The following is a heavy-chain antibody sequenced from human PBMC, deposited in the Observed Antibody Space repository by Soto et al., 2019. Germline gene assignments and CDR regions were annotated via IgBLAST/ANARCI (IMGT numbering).Heavy chain of an antibody. Sequence: GGSLRLSCAASGFTISSYAMHWVRQAPGKGLEYVSAISSNGGSTYYANSVKGRFTISRDNSKNTLYLQMNSLKTEDTAVYYCTTDPVTMIVVVPSSGWGQGTLVNVSS. CDR2: ISSNGGST. CDR1: GFTISSYA. V-gene: IGHV3-64*01. J-gene: IGHJ4*02. D-gene: IGHD3-22*01. CDR3: TTDPVTMIVVVPSSG.